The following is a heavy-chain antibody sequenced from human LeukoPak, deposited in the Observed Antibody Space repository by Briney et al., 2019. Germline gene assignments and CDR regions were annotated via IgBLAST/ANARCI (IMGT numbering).Heavy chain of an antibody. CDR3: AKDLASGADSLDAFDI. Sequence: PGGSLRLSCAASGFXFSSYSINWVRQAPGKGLEWVSSISSSGSYIYYADAVKGRFTISRDNAKNSLYLQMNSLRAEDTAVYYCAKDLASGADSLDAFDIWGQGTMVTVSS. D-gene: IGHD2-21*02. CDR1: GFXFSSYS. CDR2: ISSSGSYI. V-gene: IGHV3-21*01. J-gene: IGHJ3*02.